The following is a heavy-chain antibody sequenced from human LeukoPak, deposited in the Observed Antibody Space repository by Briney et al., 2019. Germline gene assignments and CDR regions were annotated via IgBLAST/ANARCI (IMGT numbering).Heavy chain of an antibody. CDR3: ARVSHHPTTTTFDY. CDR1: GGTFSSYA. J-gene: IGHJ4*02. CDR2: MNPNSGNT. V-gene: IGHV1-8*03. D-gene: IGHD1-1*01. Sequence: ASVKVSCKASGGTFSSYAISWVRQAPGQGLEWMGWMNPNSGNTGYAQKFQGRVTITRNTSISTAYMELSSLRSEDTAVYYCARVSHHPTTTTFDYWGQGTLVTVSS.